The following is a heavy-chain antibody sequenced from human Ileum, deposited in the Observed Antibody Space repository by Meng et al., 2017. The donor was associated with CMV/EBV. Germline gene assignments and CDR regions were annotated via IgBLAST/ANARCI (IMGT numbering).Heavy chain of an antibody. CDR3: ARELFRSGLMDY. CDR1: GFTCSSYS. CDR2: ISTSSTYI. Sequence: CAVSGFTCSSYSMNWVRQAPGKGLEWVSSISTSSTYIYYADSVKGRFTISRDNAKNSLFLHMNSLRAEDTAVYYCARELFRSGLMDYWGQGTLVTVSS. V-gene: IGHV3-21*01. J-gene: IGHJ4*02. D-gene: IGHD3-3*01.